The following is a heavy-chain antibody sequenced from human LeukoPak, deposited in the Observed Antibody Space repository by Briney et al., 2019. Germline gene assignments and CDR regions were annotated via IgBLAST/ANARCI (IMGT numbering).Heavy chain of an antibody. V-gene: IGHV4-30-2*01. CDR1: GGSISSGGYS. Sequence: PSETLSLTCAVSGGSISSGGYSWSWIRQPPGKGLEWIGYIYHSGSTYYNPSLKSRVTISVDRSKNQFSLKLSSVTAADTAVYYCARAPTSGYSYGSFTTYFDYWGQGTLVTVSS. J-gene: IGHJ4*02. CDR2: IYHSGST. CDR3: ARAPTSGYSYGSFTTYFDY. D-gene: IGHD5-18*01.